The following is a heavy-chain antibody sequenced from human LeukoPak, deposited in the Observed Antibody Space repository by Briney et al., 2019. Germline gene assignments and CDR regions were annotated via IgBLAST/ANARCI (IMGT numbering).Heavy chain of an antibody. CDR2: IYHSGST. D-gene: IGHD3-22*01. V-gene: IGHV4-4*02. Sequence: SETLSLTCAVSGGSISSSNWWSWVRQPPGKGLEWIGEIYHSGSTNYNPSLKSRVTISVDKSKNQFSLKLSSVTAADTAVYYCASTYYDSSGYYLHWGQGTLVTVSS. CDR3: ASTYYDSSGYYLH. J-gene: IGHJ4*02. CDR1: GGSISSSNW.